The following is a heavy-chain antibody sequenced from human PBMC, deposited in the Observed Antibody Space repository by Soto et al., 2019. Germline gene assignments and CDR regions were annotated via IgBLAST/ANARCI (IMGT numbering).Heavy chain of an antibody. CDR3: KTMGRGYYYYGMDV. V-gene: IGHV4-39*07. D-gene: IGHD3-3*01. Sequence: SETLSLTCTVSGGSISSSSYYWGWIRQPPGKGLEWIGNIYYSGSTYYNPSLKSRVTISVDTSKNQFSLKLSSVTAADTAVYYCKTMGRGYYYYGMDVWGQGTTVTVSS. CDR2: IYYSGST. CDR1: GGSISSSSYY. J-gene: IGHJ6*02.